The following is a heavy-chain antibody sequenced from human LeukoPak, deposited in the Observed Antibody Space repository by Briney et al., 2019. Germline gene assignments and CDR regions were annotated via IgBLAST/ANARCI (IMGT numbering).Heavy chain of an antibody. Sequence: PSETLSLTCAVYGGSFSGYYWSWIRQPPGKGLEWIGEINHSGSTNYNPSLKSRVTISVDTSKNQFSLKLSSVTAADTAVYYCASNRRDGYNGSRWYFDLWGRGTLVTVSS. J-gene: IGHJ2*01. CDR3: ASNRRDGYNGSRWYFDL. D-gene: IGHD3-10*01. CDR1: GGSFSGYY. V-gene: IGHV4-34*01. CDR2: INHSGST.